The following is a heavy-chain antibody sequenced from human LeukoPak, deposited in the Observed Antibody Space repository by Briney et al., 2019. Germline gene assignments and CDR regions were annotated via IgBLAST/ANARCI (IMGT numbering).Heavy chain of an antibody. Sequence: PGGSLRLSCAASGFTFSSYGMSWVRQAPGKGLEWVSAISGSGGSTYYADSVKGRFTISRDNAKNSLYLQMNSLRAEDTAVYYCARDRLFTGAVDTDFDYWGQGTLVTVSS. D-gene: IGHD5-18*01. CDR2: ISGSGGST. J-gene: IGHJ4*02. CDR3: ARDRLFTGAVDTDFDY. CDR1: GFTFSSYG. V-gene: IGHV3-23*01.